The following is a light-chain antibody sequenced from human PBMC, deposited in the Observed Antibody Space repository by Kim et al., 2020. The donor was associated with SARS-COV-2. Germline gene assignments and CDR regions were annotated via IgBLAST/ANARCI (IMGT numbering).Light chain of an antibody. J-gene: IGLJ3*02. CDR1: ISNIQKNH. Sequence: PGQMGTGSCSGGISNIQKNHAHWVQQLPGMAPKLLLFRNEPRPSGVPDRFSGSKSGASASLAISGLRFEDEADYFCAAWDDTRGWVFGGGTQLTVL. CDR3: AAWDDTRGWV. CDR2: RNE. V-gene: IGLV1-47*01.